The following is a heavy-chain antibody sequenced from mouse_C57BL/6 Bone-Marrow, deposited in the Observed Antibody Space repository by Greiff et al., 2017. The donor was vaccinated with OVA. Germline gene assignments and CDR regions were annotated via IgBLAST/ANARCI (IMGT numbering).Heavy chain of an antibody. CDR2: INPNNGGT. V-gene: IGHV1-26*01. Sequence: EVQLQQSGPELVKPGASVKISCKASGYTFTDYYMNWVKQSHGKSLEWIGDINPNNGGTSYNQKFKGKATLTVDKSSSTAYMELRSLTSEDSAVYYCAREGNYYGSRAMDYWGQGTSVTVSS. CDR1: GYTFTDYY. J-gene: IGHJ4*01. D-gene: IGHD1-1*01. CDR3: AREGNYYGSRAMDY.